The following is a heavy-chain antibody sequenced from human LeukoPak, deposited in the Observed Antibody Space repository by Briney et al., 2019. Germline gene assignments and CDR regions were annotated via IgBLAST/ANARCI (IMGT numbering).Heavy chain of an antibody. J-gene: IGHJ4*02. CDR1: GGSIGTNY. Sequence: WETLSLTCSASGGSIGTNYWSWIRQVPGKGLEWIGYSSYSGSSNYNPSLKSRVTISVDTSKTQFSLYLNSVTAADTAVYYCARSDTHHIHSSSWHFDYWGQGTLVTVSS. V-gene: IGHV4-59*01. CDR3: ARSDTHHIHSSSWHFDY. CDR2: SSYSGSS. D-gene: IGHD6-13*01.